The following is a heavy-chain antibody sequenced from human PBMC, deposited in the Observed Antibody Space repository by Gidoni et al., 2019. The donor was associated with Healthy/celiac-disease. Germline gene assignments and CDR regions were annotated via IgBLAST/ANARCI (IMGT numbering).Heavy chain of an antibody. CDR2: ISSSSSTI. CDR1: GFTFRSYR. D-gene: IGHD6-19*01. CDR3: ARGWASIAVAGTGYFQH. J-gene: IGHJ1*01. V-gene: IGHV3-48*02. Sequence: EVQLVVSGGGLVQPVGSLRLSCAASGFTFRSYRMNWVRQAPGKGLEWVSYISSSSSTIYYADSVKGRFTISRDNVKNSLYLQMNSLRDEDTAVYYCARGWASIAVAGTGYFQHWGQGTLVTVSS.